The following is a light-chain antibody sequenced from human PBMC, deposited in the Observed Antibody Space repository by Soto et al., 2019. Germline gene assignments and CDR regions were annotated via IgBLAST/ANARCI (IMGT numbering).Light chain of an antibody. V-gene: IGKV3-20*01. CDR1: QRVSTSY. Sequence: EMVLPQSPGTLSSSPGEIATLACRASQRVSTSYLAWYQQKPGQAPRLLIYVTSNRATGIPDRFSGSGSGTDFSLTISSLEPEDFAVSYCHEYGACPFTFGRGTKVEIK. J-gene: IGKJ4*01. CDR2: VTS. CDR3: HEYGACPFT.